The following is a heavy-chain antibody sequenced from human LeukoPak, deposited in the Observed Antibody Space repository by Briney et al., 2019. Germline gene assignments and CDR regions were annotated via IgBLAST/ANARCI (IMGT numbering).Heavy chain of an antibody. Sequence: PGGSLRLSCAASGFAFTDYDMHWVPQATGGGLEWVSSIGNAGDTYDADSVNGRFTISRENANNPFYLQMNLLRAGDMAVYFCASSGDSIYGGQGTLVTFS. J-gene: IGHJ4*02. D-gene: IGHD3-10*01. CDR1: GFAFTDYD. CDR2: IGNAGDT. V-gene: IGHV3-13*01. CDR3: ASSGDSIY.